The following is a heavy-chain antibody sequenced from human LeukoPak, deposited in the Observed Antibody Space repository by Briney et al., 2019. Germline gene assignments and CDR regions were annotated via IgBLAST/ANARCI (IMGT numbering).Heavy chain of an antibody. Sequence: SVKVSCKASGGTFSSFLITWVRQAPGQGLEWMGWIMPVFGTPNYAPRFQGRLTITADESTSTAYMELSSLRSEDTAVYYCARGLPATRGWFDPWGQGTLLTVSS. CDR2: IMPVFGTP. D-gene: IGHD2-21*02. CDR1: GGTFSSFL. CDR3: ARGLPATRGWFDP. V-gene: IGHV1-69*13. J-gene: IGHJ5*02.